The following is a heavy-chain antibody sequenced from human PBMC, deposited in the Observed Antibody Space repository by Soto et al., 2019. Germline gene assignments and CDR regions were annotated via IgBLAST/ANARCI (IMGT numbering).Heavy chain of an antibody. J-gene: IGHJ4*02. D-gene: IGHD3-22*01. CDR3: AKDLWTDSSGYYYPTPDY. V-gene: IGHV3-23*01. CDR1: GFTFSSYA. CDR2: ISGSGGST. Sequence: GGSLRLSCTASGFTFSSYAMSWVRQAPGKGLEWVSAISGSGGSTYYADSVKGRFTISRDNSKNTLYLQMNSLRAEDTAVYYCAKDLWTDSSGYYYPTPDYWGQGTLVTVSS.